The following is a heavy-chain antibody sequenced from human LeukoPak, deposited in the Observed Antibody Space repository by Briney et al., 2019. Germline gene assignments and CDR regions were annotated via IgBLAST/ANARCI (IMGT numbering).Heavy chain of an antibody. V-gene: IGHV3-53*01. Sequence: GGSLRLSCAASGFTVSSNHMTWHRQAPGKGLKWVSVISSGDSAYDADSVKGRSTISRDNSKNTVYLHMNTLRADDTAVYYCARVGMYWNFDYWGQGTLVTVSS. D-gene: IGHD2-8*02. CDR3: ARVGMYWNFDY. CDR1: GFTVSSNH. CDR2: ISSGDSA. J-gene: IGHJ4*02.